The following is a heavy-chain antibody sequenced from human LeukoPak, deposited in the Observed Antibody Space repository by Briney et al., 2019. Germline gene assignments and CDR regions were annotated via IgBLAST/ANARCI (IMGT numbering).Heavy chain of an antibody. CDR1: GASIRSYY. CDR3: ARVRYCSTNRCYDREFDN. V-gene: IGHV4-59*01. CDR2: IFHSGTN. D-gene: IGHD2-2*01. Sequence: PSETLSLTCTVSGASIRSYYWTWVRQPPGKALEWIGYIFHSGTNTYNPSLKSRVTISVDTSKNQFSLKLNSVTAADTAVYYCARVRYCSTNRCYDREFDNWGQGTLVTVSS. J-gene: IGHJ4*02.